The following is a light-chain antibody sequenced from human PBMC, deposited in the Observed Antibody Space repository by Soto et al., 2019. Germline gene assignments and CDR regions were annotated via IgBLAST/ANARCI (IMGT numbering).Light chain of an antibody. V-gene: IGKV1-9*01. CDR1: QGISNY. CDR3: QHFKSFPIT. Sequence: DIQLTQSPSFLSASVGDRVTITCRASQGISNYLAWYQQNPGTAPKLLIYAASTLQSGVPSRFSGSGSGTEFTLTISSLQPEDFAPYYCQHFKSFPITFGGGTRVEI. J-gene: IGKJ4*01. CDR2: AAS.